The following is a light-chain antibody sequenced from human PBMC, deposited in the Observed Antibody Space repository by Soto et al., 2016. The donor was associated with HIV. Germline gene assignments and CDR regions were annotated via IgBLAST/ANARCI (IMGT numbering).Light chain of an antibody. V-gene: IGLV3-21*03. J-gene: IGLJ3*02. CDR2: DDS. CDR3: QVWDSSSDRQV. Sequence: SYVLTQPPSVSVAPGKTARITCGGNNIGSESVHWYQRKPGQAPVLVVYDDSDRPSGIPERFSGSNSGNTATLTISRVEVGDEADYYCQVWDSSSDRQVLGGGTKLTVL. CDR1: NIGSES.